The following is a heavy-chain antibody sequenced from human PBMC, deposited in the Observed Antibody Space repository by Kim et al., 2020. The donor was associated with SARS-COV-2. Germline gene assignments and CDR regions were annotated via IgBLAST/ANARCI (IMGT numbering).Heavy chain of an antibody. D-gene: IGHD2-2*03. J-gene: IGHJ2*01. CDR3: ASQAGYCSSTSCYSGYWYFDL. CDR2: IYYSGST. CDR1: GGSISSGGYY. V-gene: IGHV4-31*03. Sequence: SETLSLTCTVSGGSISSGGYYWSWIRQHPGKGLEWIGYIYYSGSTYYNPSLKSRVTISVDTSKNQFSLKLSSVTAADTAVYYCASQAGYCSSTSCYSGYWYFDLWGRGTLVTVSS.